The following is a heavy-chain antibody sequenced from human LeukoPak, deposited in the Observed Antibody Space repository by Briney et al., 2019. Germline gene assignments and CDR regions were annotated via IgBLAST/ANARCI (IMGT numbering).Heavy chain of an antibody. D-gene: IGHD3-22*01. Sequence: TLSLTCAVSGGSISSGGYSWSWIRQPPGKGLRWIGYIYHSGSTNYNPSLKSRVTISVDTSKNQFSLKLSSVTAADTAVYYCARVGGMIVVVNYYFDYWGQGTLVTVSS. CDR2: IYHSGST. CDR3: ARVGGMIVVVNYYFDY. CDR1: GGSISSGGYS. V-gene: IGHV4-30-2*01. J-gene: IGHJ4*02.